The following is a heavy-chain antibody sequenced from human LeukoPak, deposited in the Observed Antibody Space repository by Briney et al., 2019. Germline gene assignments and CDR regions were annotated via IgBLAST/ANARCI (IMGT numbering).Heavy chain of an antibody. V-gene: IGHV4-34*01. CDR3: ARTFYGGEDV. CDR1: GGSFSGYY. CDR2: INHSGST. J-gene: IGHJ6*04. Sequence: SETLSLTCAVYGGSFSGYYWSWIRQPPGKGLEWIGEINHSGSTNYNPSLKSRVTISVDTSKNQFSLKLSSVTAADTAVYYCARTFYGGEDVWGKGTTVTISS. D-gene: IGHD4-23*01.